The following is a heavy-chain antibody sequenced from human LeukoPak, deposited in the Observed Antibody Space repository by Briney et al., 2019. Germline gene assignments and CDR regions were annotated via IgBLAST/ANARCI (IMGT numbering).Heavy chain of an antibody. CDR1: GGSISSYY. Sequence: PSETLSLTCTVSGGSISSYYWSWIRQPAGKGLEWIGRIYSSGSTNYNPSLKSRVTMSVDTSKKQFSLKLTSVTAADTAVYYCARAGYYGSGSPTGYFDLWGRGTLVTVSS. CDR2: IYSSGST. J-gene: IGHJ2*01. CDR3: ARAGYYGSGSPTGYFDL. V-gene: IGHV4-4*07. D-gene: IGHD3-10*01.